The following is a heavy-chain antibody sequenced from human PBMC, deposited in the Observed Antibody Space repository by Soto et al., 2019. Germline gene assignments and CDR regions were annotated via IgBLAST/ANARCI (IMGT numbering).Heavy chain of an antibody. V-gene: IGHV3-7*04. CDR2: MNPDGSEQ. J-gene: IGHJ5*02. D-gene: IGHD3-3*01. CDR3: TRDLNHDSGP. CDR1: GFTFSDYW. Sequence: EVHLVESGGALVQPGGSLRLSCAASGFTFSDYWMTWVRQTPGKGLEGVANMNPDGSEQYYLDSVKGRFTISRDNAKNSLYLQMNNLRGEDTAVYYCTRDLNHDSGPWGQGTQVIVSS.